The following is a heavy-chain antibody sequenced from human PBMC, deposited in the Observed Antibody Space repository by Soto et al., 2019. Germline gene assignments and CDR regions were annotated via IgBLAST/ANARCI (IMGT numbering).Heavy chain of an antibody. V-gene: IGHV3-11*01. D-gene: IGHD3-22*01. CDR1: GFTFSDYY. J-gene: IGHJ4*02. CDR3: ARDLGYYDSSGYFDY. CDR2: ISSSDSI. Sequence: LRLSCAASGFTFSDYYMSWIRQAPGKGLEWVSYISSSDSIYYADSVKGRFTISRDNAKNSLYLQMNSLRAEDTAAYYCARDLGYYDSSGYFDYWGQGTLVTVSS.